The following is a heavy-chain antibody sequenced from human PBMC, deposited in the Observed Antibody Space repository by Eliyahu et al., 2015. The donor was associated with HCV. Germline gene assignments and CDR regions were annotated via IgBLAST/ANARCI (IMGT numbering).Heavy chain of an antibody. CDR2: MSYDGSRK. CDR3: ARVRRSYTDYWDFDY. Sequence: QVQLVESGGGVVQPGRSLRLSCAASAFAVKDYAMHWVRQAPGKGLEWVAMMSYDGSRKHYADSVKGQFTISRDNSQNTLYLQMNSLRPEDTAVYYCARVRRSYTDYWDFDYWGQGTLVTVSS. D-gene: IGHD4-11*01. CDR1: AFAVKDYA. V-gene: IGHV3-30*04. J-gene: IGHJ4*02.